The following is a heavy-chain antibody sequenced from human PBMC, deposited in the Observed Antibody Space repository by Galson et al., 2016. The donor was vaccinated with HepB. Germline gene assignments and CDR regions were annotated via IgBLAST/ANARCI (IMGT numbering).Heavy chain of an antibody. CDR3: AKCDYDVLRYSDH. V-gene: IGHV3-30*18. Sequence: SLRLSCAASGFTFNVYGMHWVRQAPGKGLEWVASISHDGSNSYHVDSVKGRFTISRDNFKSTLYLEMNSLRGEDTAIYYCAKCDYDVLRYSDHWGQGTLVTVSS. J-gene: IGHJ4*02. D-gene: IGHD3-9*01. CDR2: ISHDGSNS. CDR1: GFTFNVYG.